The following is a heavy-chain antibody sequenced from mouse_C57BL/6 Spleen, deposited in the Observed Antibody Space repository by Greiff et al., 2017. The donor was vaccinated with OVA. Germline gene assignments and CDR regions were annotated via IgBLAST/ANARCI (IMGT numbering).Heavy chain of an antibody. CDR1: GFTFSSYT. CDR3: ARLPPPGAWFAY. V-gene: IGHV5-9*01. J-gene: IGHJ3*01. Sequence: EVMLVESGGGLVKPGGSLKLSCAASGFTFSSYTMSWVRQTPEKRLEWVATISGGGGNTYYPDSVKGRFTISRDNAKNTLYLQMSSLRSEDTALYYCARLPPPGAWFAYWGQGTLVTVSA. CDR2: ISGGGGNT.